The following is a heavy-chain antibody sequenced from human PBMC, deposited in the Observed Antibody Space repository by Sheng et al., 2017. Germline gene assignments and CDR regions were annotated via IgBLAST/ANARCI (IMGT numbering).Heavy chain of an antibody. CDR3: ARGFRSPKDIVVVPAAHSPKDEYYFDY. D-gene: IGHD2-2*01. CDR2: INHSGST. V-gene: IGHV4-34*01. CDR1: GGSFSGYY. J-gene: IGHJ4*02. Sequence: QVQLQQWGAGLLKPSETLSLTCAVYGGSFSGYYWSWIRQPPGKGLEWIGEINHSGSTNYNPSLKSRVTISVDTSKNQFSLKLSSVTAADTAVYYCARGFRSPKDIVVVPAAHSPKDEYYFDYWGQGTLVTV.